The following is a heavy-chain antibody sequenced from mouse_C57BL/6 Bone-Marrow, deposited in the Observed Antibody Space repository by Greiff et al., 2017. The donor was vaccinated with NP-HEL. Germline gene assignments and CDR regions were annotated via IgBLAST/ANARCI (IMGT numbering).Heavy chain of an antibody. D-gene: IGHD2-1*01. CDR3: ALYYGNWDYFDY. CDR1: GFNIKDYY. Sequence: EVKLQESGAELVKPGASVKLSCTASGFNIKDYYMHWVKQRTEQGLEWIGRIDPEDGETKYAPKFQGKATITADTSSNTAYLQLSSLTSEDTAVDYCALYYGNWDYFDYWGQGTTLTVSS. J-gene: IGHJ2*01. CDR2: IDPEDGET. V-gene: IGHV14-2*01.